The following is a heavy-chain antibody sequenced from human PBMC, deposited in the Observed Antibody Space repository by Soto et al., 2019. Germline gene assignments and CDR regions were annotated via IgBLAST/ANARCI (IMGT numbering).Heavy chain of an antibody. CDR3: AKQGADYGDYGGHFDY. Sequence: EVQLVESGGGLVKPGGSLRLSCAASGFTFSSYSMNWVRQAPGKGLEWVSSISSSGGSTYYADSVKGRFTISRDNSKNTLYLQMNSLRAEDTAVYYCAKQGADYGDYGGHFDYWGQGTLVTVSS. V-gene: IGHV3-23*04. J-gene: IGHJ4*02. D-gene: IGHD4-17*01. CDR1: GFTFSSYS. CDR2: ISSSGGST.